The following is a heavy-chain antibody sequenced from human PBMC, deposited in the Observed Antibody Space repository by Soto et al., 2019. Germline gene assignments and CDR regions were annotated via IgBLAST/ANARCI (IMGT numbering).Heavy chain of an antibody. J-gene: IGHJ1*01. CDR1: GFTFSSHW. CDR2: IKQDGSEK. CDR3: AREILGGSYFNHHGATFQH. V-gene: IGHV3-7*05. Sequence: GGTLRLSCAASGFTFSSHWMSWLPQAPGKGLEWVANIKQDGSEKYYVDSVKGRFTISRDNAKNSLYLQMNSLRSEDTAVYYCAREILGGSYFNHHGATFQHWGQGTLVTVSS. D-gene: IGHD1-26*01.